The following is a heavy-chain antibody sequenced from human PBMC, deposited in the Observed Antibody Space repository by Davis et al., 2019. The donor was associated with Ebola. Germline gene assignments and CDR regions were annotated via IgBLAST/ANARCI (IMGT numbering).Heavy chain of an antibody. CDR2: IIPIFGTA. CDR1: GYTFTSYG. V-gene: IGHV1-69*06. J-gene: IGHJ6*02. D-gene: IGHD3-3*01. Sequence: SVKVSCKASGYTFTSYGISWVRQAPGQGLEWMGGIIPIFGTANYAQKFQGRVTITADKSTSTAYMELSSLRSEDTAVYYCARDRIRFLEWTRPYYYYGMDVWGQGTTVTVSS. CDR3: ARDRIRFLEWTRPYYYYGMDV.